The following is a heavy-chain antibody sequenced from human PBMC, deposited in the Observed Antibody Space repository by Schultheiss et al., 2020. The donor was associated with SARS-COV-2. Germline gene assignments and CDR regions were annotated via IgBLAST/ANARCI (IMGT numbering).Heavy chain of an antibody. CDR3: ARDVGEAEYFQH. CDR2: IIPIFGTA. J-gene: IGHJ1*01. CDR1: GGTFSSYA. V-gene: IGHV1-69*13. D-gene: IGHD2-15*01. Sequence: SVKVSCKASGGTFSSYAISWVRQAPGQGLEWMGGIIPIFGTANYAQKFQGRVTITADESTSTAYMELSSLRSEDTAVYYCARDVGEAEYFQHWGQGTLVTVSS.